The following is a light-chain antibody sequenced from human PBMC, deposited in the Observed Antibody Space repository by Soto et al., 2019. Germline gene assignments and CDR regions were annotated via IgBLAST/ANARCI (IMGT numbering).Light chain of an antibody. CDR1: QTISNR. Sequence: DIQMTQSASTLSGSLGDRVTITCGASQTISNRLAWYQQKPGKAPKVLIYDASSLESGVPSRFSGSGYGTEFNLTISSLQTEDVATYFCQQVYGHPPAFGPGTRLEIK. J-gene: IGKJ5*01. CDR3: QQVYGHPPA. V-gene: IGKV1-5*01. CDR2: DAS.